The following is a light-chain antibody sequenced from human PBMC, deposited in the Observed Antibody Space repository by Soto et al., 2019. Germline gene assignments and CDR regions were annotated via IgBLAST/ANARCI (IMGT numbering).Light chain of an antibody. Sequence: QSALTQPASASGSPVQSVTIACTGTSSDVGGSNYVSWYQQHPDNAPRLMIYEVTKRPSGVPDRFSGSKSGNTASLTVSGLQAEDEADYYCSSYAGSDNLVVFGTGTKLTVL. CDR2: EVT. J-gene: IGLJ1*01. CDR1: SSDVGGSNY. V-gene: IGLV2-8*01. CDR3: SSYAGSDNLVV.